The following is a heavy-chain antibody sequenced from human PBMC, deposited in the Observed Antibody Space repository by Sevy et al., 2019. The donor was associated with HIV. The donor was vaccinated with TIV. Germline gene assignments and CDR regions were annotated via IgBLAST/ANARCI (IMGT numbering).Heavy chain of an antibody. CDR3: ASHTCVTLGYRSGGSCPGAFDI. Sequence: SETLSLTCTVSGGSISSSSYYWGWIRQPPGKGLEWIGSIYYSGTTYYNPSLKSRVTISVATSKNQYSLKRSSVAAADTAVSYCASHTCVTLGYRSGGSCPGAFDIWAQGTMVTVSS. J-gene: IGHJ3*02. D-gene: IGHD2-15*01. CDR1: GGSISSSSYY. V-gene: IGHV4-39*01. CDR2: IYYSGTT.